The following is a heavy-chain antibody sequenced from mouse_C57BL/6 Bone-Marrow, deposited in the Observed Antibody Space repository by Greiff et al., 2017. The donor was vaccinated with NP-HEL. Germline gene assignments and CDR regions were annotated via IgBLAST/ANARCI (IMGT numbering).Heavy chain of an antibody. J-gene: IGHJ3*01. Sequence: VQLQQSGPELVKPGASVKLSCKASGYTFTSYDINWVKQRPGQGLEWIGWIYPRDGSTKYNEKFKGKATLTVDTSSSTAYMELHSLTSEDSAVYFCARADSSGYVAGFAYWGQGTLVTVSA. V-gene: IGHV1-85*01. CDR3: ARADSSGYVAGFAY. CDR2: IYPRDGST. D-gene: IGHD3-2*02. CDR1: GYTFTSYD.